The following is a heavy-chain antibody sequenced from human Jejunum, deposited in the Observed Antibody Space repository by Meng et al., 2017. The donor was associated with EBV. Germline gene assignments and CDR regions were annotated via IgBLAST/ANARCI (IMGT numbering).Heavy chain of an antibody. V-gene: IGHV3-74*03. CDR2: ITANGGTT. CDR3: SRDLAGPYDD. Sequence: VPLVASGGAFVQPSASLCLSFAASGFTFLSSCFPWVRPAPGQLLESFSLITANGGTTTYADSVRGRFTISRDNTKNTLYLEMNNLRAEDSAVYFCSRDLAGPYDDWGQGTLVTVSS. J-gene: IGHJ4*02. CDR1: GFTFLSSC.